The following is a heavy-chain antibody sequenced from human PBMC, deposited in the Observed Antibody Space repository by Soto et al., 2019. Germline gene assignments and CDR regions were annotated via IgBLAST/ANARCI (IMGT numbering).Heavy chain of an antibody. CDR1: GDTFTAYF. Sequence: ASVKVSCKAPGDTFTAYFILWVRQAPGQGLEWMGWINPNSGATHYAQKFQGRVTMTSDTSISSAYTELTGLTSDDTAVYYCATDTRYRSRWTYYTDYGLDVWGQGTTVTVSS. J-gene: IGHJ6*02. D-gene: IGHD6-13*01. CDR3: ATDTRYRSRWTYYTDYGLDV. V-gene: IGHV1-2*02. CDR2: INPNSGAT.